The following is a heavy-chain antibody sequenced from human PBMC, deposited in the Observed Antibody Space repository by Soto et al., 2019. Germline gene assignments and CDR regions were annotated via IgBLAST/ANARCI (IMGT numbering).Heavy chain of an antibody. D-gene: IGHD6-19*01. V-gene: IGHV3-30*18. CDR1: GFTFSSYG. J-gene: IGHJ4*02. Sequence: QVQLVESGGGVVQPGRSLRLSCAASGFTFSSYGMQWVRQAPGKGLEWVAVISYDGSNKYYEDSAKGRFTISRDNSKNTLYLQMNSQRAEDTAVYYCAKEIGQWVAVAGRGPYWGQGTLVTVSS. CDR3: AKEIGQWVAVAGRGPY. CDR2: ISYDGSNK.